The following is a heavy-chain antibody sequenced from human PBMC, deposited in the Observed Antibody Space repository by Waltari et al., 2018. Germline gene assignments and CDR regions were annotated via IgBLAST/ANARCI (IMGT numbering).Heavy chain of an antibody. CDR2: IIPIFGTA. Sequence: QVQLVQSGAEVKKPGSSVTVSCTASGGTFSSYAIRWVRQAPGQGLEWKGGIIPIFGTANYAQKFQGRVTITADESTSTAYMELSSLRSEDTAVYYCARDPGIAAAGYYYYYGMDVWGQGTTVTVSS. CDR3: ARDPGIAAAGYYYYYGMDV. D-gene: IGHD6-13*01. CDR1: GGTFSSYA. V-gene: IGHV1-69*12. J-gene: IGHJ6*02.